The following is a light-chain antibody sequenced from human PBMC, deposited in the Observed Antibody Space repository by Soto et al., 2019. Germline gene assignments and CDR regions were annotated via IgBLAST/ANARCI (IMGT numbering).Light chain of an antibody. J-gene: IGKJ4*01. V-gene: IGKV3-11*01. CDR3: QQYNNWPLT. CDR2: DAS. CDR1: QSINNY. Sequence: DIVLTQSPVTLSLSPGETATLSCRASQSINNYLAWYQQKPGQAPRLLIYDASNRATGIPARFSGSGSGTDFTLTISSLEPEDFAVYYCQQYNNWPLTFGGGTKVEIK.